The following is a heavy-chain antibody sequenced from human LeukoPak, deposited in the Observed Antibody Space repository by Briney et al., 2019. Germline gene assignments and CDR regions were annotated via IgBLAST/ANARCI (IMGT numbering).Heavy chain of an antibody. J-gene: IGHJ4*02. CDR2: IWYDGSNE. CDR1: GFTFNSRG. Sequence: GGSLRLSCAASGFTFNSRGMHWVRQAPGKGLEWVAVIWYDGSNEYYADSVKGRFTISRDNSKNTLYLQMNSLRAEDTAVYYCARVRGYYDSSGYGFDYWGQGTLVTVSS. V-gene: IGHV3-33*01. CDR3: ARVRGYYDSSGYGFDY. D-gene: IGHD3-22*01.